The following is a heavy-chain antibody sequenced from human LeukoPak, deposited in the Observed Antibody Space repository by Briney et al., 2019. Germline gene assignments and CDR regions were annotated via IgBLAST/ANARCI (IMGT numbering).Heavy chain of an antibody. J-gene: IGHJ3*02. V-gene: IGHV3-7*01. CDR2: IKQDGSEK. Sequence: PGGSLRLSCAASGFTFSSYRMSWVRQAPGKGLEWVANIKQDGSEKYYVDSVKGRFTISRDNAKNSLYLQMNSLRAEDTAVYYCARRGYYYDSSGPQVAFDIWGQGTMVTVSS. CDR1: GFTFSSYR. D-gene: IGHD3-22*01. CDR3: ARRGYYYDSSGPQVAFDI.